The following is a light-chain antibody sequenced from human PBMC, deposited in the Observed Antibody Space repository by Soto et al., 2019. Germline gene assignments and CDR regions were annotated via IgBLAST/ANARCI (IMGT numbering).Light chain of an antibody. CDR1: SSDVGIYNL. CDR2: EGS. V-gene: IGLV2-23*01. CDR3: CSYAGSSTWV. J-gene: IGLJ3*02. Sequence: QSVLTQPASVSGSPGQSTTISCTGTSSDVGIYNLVSWYQQHPGKAPKLMIYEGSKRPSGVSNRFSGSKSGNTASLTISGLHAEDEADYYCCSYAGSSTWVFGGGTKVTVL.